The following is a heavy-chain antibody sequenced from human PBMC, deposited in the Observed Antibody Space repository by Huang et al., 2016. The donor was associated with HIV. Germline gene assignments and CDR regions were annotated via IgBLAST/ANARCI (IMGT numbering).Heavy chain of an antibody. Sequence: QVRLEQWGPNLLKPSDTLSLKCAVYGGSFSDYFWTWIRQSPVKGLAWIGEVNHRGSVNHTPSLRSRVSMSVDASKNQFYLNLTSVTAADTAVYLCARPKMTATPSDSSWSYFDFWGRGTPVTVSS. V-gene: IGHV4-34*01. CDR2: VNHRGSV. CDR3: ARPKMTATPSDSSWSYFDF. J-gene: IGHJ4*02. D-gene: IGHD3-10*01. CDR1: GGSFSDYF.